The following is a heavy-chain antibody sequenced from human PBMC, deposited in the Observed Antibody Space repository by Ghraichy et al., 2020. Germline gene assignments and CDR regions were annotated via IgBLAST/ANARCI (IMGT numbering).Heavy chain of an antibody. CDR3: AHRLAGLLWFGDSGYFDL. D-gene: IGHD3-10*01. CDR1: GFSLSTSGVG. Sequence: SGPTLVKPTQTLTLTCTFSGFSLSTSGVGVGWIRQPPGKALEWLALIYWNDDKRYSPSLKSRLTITKDTSKNQVVLTMTNMDPVETATYYCAHRLAGLLWFGDSGYFDLWGRGTLVTVSS. V-gene: IGHV2-5*01. CDR2: IYWNDDK. J-gene: IGHJ2*01.